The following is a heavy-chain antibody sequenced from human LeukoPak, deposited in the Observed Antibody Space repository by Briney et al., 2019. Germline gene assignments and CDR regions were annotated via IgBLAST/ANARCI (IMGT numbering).Heavy chain of an antibody. CDR2: IYYSGST. CDR1: GGSISSGDYY. Sequence: SQTLSLTCTVSGGSISSGDYYWSWIRQPPGKGLEWIGYIYYSGSTYYNPSLKSRVTISVDTSKTQFSLKLSSVTAADTAVYYCARGSPSDYYDSSGYYFSNWGQGTLVTVSS. V-gene: IGHV4-30-4*01. J-gene: IGHJ4*02. D-gene: IGHD3-22*01. CDR3: ARGSPSDYYDSSGYYFSN.